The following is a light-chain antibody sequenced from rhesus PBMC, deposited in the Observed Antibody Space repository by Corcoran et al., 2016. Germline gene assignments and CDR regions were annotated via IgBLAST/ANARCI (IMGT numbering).Light chain of an antibody. J-gene: IGKJ3*01. CDR1: QGIRSY. V-gene: IGKV1-28*03. CDR2: DAS. Sequence: DIQMTQSPSSLSASVGDTVTITCRASQGIRSYLNWSQQKPGKAPKLLIYDASSLESGVPSRFSGSGSGTDFALTFSSLKPEDFAVYYCLQHNSYPFTFGPGTKLDIK. CDR3: LQHNSYPFT.